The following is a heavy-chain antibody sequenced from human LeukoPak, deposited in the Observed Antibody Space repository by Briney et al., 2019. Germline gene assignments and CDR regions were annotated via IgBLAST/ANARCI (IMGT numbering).Heavy chain of an antibody. Sequence: GGSLRLSCAASGFTFSSYAMHWVRQAPGKGLEWVAVISYDGSNKYYADSVKGRFTISRDNSKNTLYLQMNSLRAEDTAVYYCASDRDIVVVVADPATFGYWGQGTLVTVSS. CDR1: GFTFSSYA. CDR3: ASDRDIVVVVADPATFGY. D-gene: IGHD2-15*01. V-gene: IGHV3-30*04. J-gene: IGHJ4*02. CDR2: ISYDGSNK.